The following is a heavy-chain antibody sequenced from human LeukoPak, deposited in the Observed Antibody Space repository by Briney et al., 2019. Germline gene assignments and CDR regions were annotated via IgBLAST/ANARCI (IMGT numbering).Heavy chain of an antibody. Sequence: GGSLRLSCTASGFTFGDYAMSWVRQAPGKGLEWVSYISTSSRTIYYADSVKGRFTISRDNAKNSLYLQMNSLRDEDTAVYYCARDTEHLYFVFDHWGQGTLVTVSS. CDR3: ARDTEHLYFVFDH. J-gene: IGHJ4*02. CDR2: ISTSSRTI. D-gene: IGHD3-9*01. CDR1: GFTFGDYA. V-gene: IGHV3-48*02.